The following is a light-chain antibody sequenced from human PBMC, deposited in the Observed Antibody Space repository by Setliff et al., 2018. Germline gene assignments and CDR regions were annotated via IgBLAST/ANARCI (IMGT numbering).Light chain of an antibody. CDR3: SSYTSSNTYVI. CDR2: DVS. V-gene: IGLV2-14*03. J-gene: IGLJ2*01. Sequence: QSVLAQPASVSGSPGQSITISCTGTSSDVGGYNYVSWYQQHPGKAPKVMIYDVSTRPSGVSNRFSGSKSGNTASLTISGLQAEDEADYYCSSYTSSNTYVIFGGGTQLTVL. CDR1: SSDVGGYNY.